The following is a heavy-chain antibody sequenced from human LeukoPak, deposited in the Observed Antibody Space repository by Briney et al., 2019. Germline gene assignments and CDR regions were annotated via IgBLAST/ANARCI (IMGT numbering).Heavy chain of an antibody. CDR1: GFTFSSYS. J-gene: IGHJ4*02. V-gene: IGHV3-48*04. CDR2: ISSSSSTI. Sequence: GGSLRLSCAASGFTFSSYSMNWVRQAPGKGLEWVSYISSSSSTIYYADSVKGRFTISRDNAKNTLYLQMNSLRAEDTAVYYCAKVFYPAAGTGRVDFPFDYWGQGTLVTVSS. CDR3: AKVFYPAAGTGRVDFPFDY. D-gene: IGHD6-13*01.